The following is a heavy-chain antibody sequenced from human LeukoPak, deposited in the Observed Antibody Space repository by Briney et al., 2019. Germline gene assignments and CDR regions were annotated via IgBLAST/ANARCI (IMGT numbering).Heavy chain of an antibody. Sequence: WGSLTLSCTATGFTFNACDMHWVRQAPGKGLQWVTFIRSDGNSKYYADSVKGRFTISRDNSKNTLYLQMGSLRVEDTDVYYCVKSEATVTFGGIIGVYFDYWGQGTLVTVSS. CDR2: IRSDGNSK. J-gene: IGHJ4*02. D-gene: IGHD3-16*02. CDR3: VKSEATVTFGGIIGVYFDY. V-gene: IGHV3-30*02. CDR1: GFTFNACD.